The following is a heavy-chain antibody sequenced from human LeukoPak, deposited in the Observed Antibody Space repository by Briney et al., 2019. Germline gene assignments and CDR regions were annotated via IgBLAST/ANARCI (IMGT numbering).Heavy chain of an antibody. CDR1: GFTFSSYG. V-gene: IGHV3-30*02. CDR2: IRYDGSNK. D-gene: IGHD3-9*01. J-gene: IGHJ6*03. CDR3: AKDWNFDWLLTTYYYYMDV. Sequence: GGSLRLSCAASGFTFSSYGMHWVRQAPGKGLEWVAFIRYDGSNKYYADSVKGRFTISRDNSKNTLYLQMNSLRAEDTAVYYCAKDWNFDWLLTTYYYYMDVWGKGTTVTISS.